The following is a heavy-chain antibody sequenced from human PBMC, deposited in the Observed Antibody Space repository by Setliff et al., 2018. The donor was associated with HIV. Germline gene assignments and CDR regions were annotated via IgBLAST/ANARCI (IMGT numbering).Heavy chain of an antibody. Sequence: PGESLKISCAASGFTFSSYLISWVRQAPGKGLEWVANINRDGSETYYLDPVKGRFTISRDNSKNSLYLQMNSLRVDDPAVYYCARDSGTVVGAPGPGYWGQGTSVTVSS. D-gene: IGHD1-26*01. CDR3: ARDSGTVVGAPGPGY. J-gene: IGHJ4*02. V-gene: IGHV3-7*01. CDR1: GFTFSSYL. CDR2: INRDGSET.